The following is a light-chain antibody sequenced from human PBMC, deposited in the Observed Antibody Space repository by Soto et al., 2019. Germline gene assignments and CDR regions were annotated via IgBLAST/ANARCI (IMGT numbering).Light chain of an antibody. J-gene: IGLJ2*01. CDR3: CSFVGSSTVVV. V-gene: IGLV2-23*03. CDR2: EGT. CDR1: ISYIL. Sequence: QSALTQPASVSGSPGQSITISYTGTISYILVSWYQHHPGKLPKLIIYEGTKRASGVSNRFSGSGSGNTASLTISGLQAEDEADYYCCSFVGSSTVVVFGGGTKLTVL.